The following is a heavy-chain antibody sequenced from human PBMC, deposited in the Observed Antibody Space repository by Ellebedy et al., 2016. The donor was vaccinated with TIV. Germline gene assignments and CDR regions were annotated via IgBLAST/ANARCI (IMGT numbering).Heavy chain of an antibody. CDR1: GYTFTTYA. D-gene: IGHD3-10*02. CDR2: ISAYNGNT. Sequence: AASVKVSCKTSGYTFTTYAITWVRQAPGQGLEWNGWISAYNGNTNYAEKLQGRVTMTTDTSTGTDYLELRSLRSDDTAVYYCARETYGRNFYYWGQGTRVTVSS. CDR3: ARETYGRNFYY. J-gene: IGHJ4*02. V-gene: IGHV1-18*01.